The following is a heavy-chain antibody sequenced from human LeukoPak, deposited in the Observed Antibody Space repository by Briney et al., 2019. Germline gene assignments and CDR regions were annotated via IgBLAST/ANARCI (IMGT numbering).Heavy chain of an antibody. CDR1: GGSFSGYY. CDR2: VNHTGST. J-gene: IGHJ6*03. Sequence: SETLSLTCAVYGGSFSGYYWSWIRQPPGKRLEWIGEVNHTGSTTYNPSLKSRVIIAVDTSKNQFSLKLTSVTAADTAVYYCARVGDLFGAHRVRGLPPDYYYMDVWGKGTTVTVSS. D-gene: IGHD3-10*01. V-gene: IGHV4-34*01. CDR3: ARVGDLFGAHRVRGLPPDYYYMDV.